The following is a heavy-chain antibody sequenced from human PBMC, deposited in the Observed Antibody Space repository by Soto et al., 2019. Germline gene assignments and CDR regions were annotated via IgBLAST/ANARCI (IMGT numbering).Heavy chain of an antibody. CDR1: GYTFTRYH. D-gene: IGHD1-1*01. CDR2: ISAYNNNT. Sequence: QVQLVQSGAEVKKPGASVKVSCKTSGYTFTRYHISWVRQAPGQGLEWMGWISAYNNNTNYAQKSQGRFTMTTDTLKSTAYMELRSLRSDDTDLYYCARDTTPTDYWGQGTLVTVSS. CDR3: ARDTTPTDY. V-gene: IGHV1-18*01. J-gene: IGHJ4*02.